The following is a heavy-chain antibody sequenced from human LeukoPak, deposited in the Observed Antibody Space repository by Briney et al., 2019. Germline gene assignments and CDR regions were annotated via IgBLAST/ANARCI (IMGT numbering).Heavy chain of an antibody. CDR2: ISGSAIGT. J-gene: IGHJ6*02. CDR1: GFTFSSYA. D-gene: IGHD3-10*01. V-gene: IGHV3-23*01. CDR3: AKDFAGGEQWFGGLSIYGMDV. Sequence: PGGSLRLSCAASGFTFSSYAMRWVRQAPGKGLEWVSAISGSAIGTYYLDSVKGRFTISRNNSKNTLYLQMNSLRAEDTAVYYCAKDFAGGEQWFGGLSIYGMDVWGQGTTVTVSS.